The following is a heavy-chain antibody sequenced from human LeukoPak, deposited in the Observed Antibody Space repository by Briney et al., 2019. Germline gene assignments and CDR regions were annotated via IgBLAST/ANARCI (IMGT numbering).Heavy chain of an antibody. D-gene: IGHD1-26*01. J-gene: IGHJ6*02. CDR1: GWSFTNYY. CDR3: ARGLLVGATSVGGMDV. Sequence: ETLSLTCAVYGWSFTNYYWSWVRHPPEKGLGWIGEINHSGSSNYNPSLKSRVTISVDTSKNQFSLKLSSVTTADTAVYYCARGLLVGATSVGGMDVWGQGTTVTVSS. V-gene: IGHV4-34*01. CDR2: INHSGSS.